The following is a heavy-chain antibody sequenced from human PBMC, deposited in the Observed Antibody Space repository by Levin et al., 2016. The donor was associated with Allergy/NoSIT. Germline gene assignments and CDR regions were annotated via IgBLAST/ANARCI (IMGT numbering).Heavy chain of an antibody. D-gene: IGHD6-13*01. CDR3: AGVYSSSWYRFDY. CDR2: ISSSSSYI. V-gene: IGHV3-21*01. Sequence: GESLKISCAASGFTFSSYSMNWVRQAPGKGLEWVSSISSSSSYIYYADSVKGRFTISRDNAKNSLYLQMNSLRAEDTAVYYCAGVYSSSWYRFDYWGQGTLVTVSS. J-gene: IGHJ4*02. CDR1: GFTFSSYS.